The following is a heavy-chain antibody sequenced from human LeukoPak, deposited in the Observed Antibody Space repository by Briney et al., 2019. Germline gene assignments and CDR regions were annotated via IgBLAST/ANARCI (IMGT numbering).Heavy chain of an antibody. CDR1: SVSISSSNSC. Sequence: SQTLSPTYTLSSVSISSSNSCWGWIRQPPWKGLEWKGMIQYRGNIYYKASLKSQVSISIDTSKNQFSLRLTSVTAAHTTVFYCARQTVSGLCTLPGGKEPRVTVS. D-gene: IGHD2-8*01. V-gene: IGHV4-39*01. CDR2: IQYRGNI. CDR3: ARQTVSGLCTLP. J-gene: IGHJ4*02.